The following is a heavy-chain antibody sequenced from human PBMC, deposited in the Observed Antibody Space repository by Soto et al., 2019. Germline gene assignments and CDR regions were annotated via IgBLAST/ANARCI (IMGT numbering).Heavy chain of an antibody. J-gene: IGHJ4*02. V-gene: IGHV1-46*03. CDR3: ARGGHVVVVTAAFDY. CDR2: INPSGGHT. CDR1: GNTFSNYY. Sequence: QVQLVQSGAEVKKPGASVKVSCKASGNTFSNYYIYWVRQAPGQGLEWMGTINPSGGHTTYAQKFLGRVTMTRDTSTSTLYMELTSLRSEDTAVYYCARGGHVVVVTAAFDYWGQGTLVTVSS. D-gene: IGHD2-21*02.